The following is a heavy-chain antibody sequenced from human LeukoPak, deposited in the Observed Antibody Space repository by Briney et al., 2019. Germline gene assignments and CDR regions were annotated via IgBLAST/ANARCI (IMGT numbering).Heavy chain of an antibody. CDR3: ARDNLVVGALD. J-gene: IGHJ4*02. CDR1: GFTFSSYS. V-gene: IGHV3-21*01. CDR2: ISSSSSYI. Sequence: GGSLRLSCAASGFTFSSYSMNWVRQAPGKGLEWVSSISSSSSYIYYAGSVKGRFTISRDNAKNSLYLQMNSLRAEDTAVYYCARDNLVVGALDWGQGTLVTVSS. D-gene: IGHD1-26*01.